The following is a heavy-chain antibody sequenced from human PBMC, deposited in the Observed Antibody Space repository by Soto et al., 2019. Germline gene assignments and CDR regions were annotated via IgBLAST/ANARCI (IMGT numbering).Heavy chain of an antibody. Sequence: EVQLVESGGGLIQPGGSLRLSCAASGFTVSSNYMSWVRQAPGKGLEWVSVIYSDGSTYYADSVKGRFTISRDNSKNTVYLQMNSLRAEDTAVYYCARVVDILTGFDAFDIWGQGTMVTVSS. D-gene: IGHD3-9*01. V-gene: IGHV3-53*01. CDR3: ARVVDILTGFDAFDI. J-gene: IGHJ3*02. CDR1: GFTVSSNY. CDR2: IYSDGST.